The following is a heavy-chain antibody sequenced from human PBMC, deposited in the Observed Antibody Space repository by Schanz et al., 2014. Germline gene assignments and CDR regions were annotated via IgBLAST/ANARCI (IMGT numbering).Heavy chain of an antibody. CDR2: VSRSTPDI. CDR1: GFSFGTYA. CDR3: AKQHIVRGVIYLNWFDS. D-gene: IGHD3-10*01. J-gene: IGHJ5*01. V-gene: IGHV3-48*01. Sequence: VHLLESGGGLVEPGGSLRLSCAASGFSFGTYAMSWVRQAPGKGLLWVSYVSRSTPDIYYADSMKGRFTMSRDNAKNSVFLQMNSLRAEDTAVYYCAKQHIVRGVIYLNWFDSWGQGTLVTVSS.